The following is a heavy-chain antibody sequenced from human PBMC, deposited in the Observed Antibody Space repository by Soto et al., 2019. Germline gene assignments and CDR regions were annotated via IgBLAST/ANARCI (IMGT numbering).Heavy chain of an antibody. D-gene: IGHD3-3*01. J-gene: IGHJ5*02. V-gene: IGHV4-59*01. CDR1: GGSISSYY. CDR3: ARGASYYVFWGGKTWSAP. Sequence: ASETLSLTCTVSGGSISSYYWSWIRQPPGKGLEWIGYIYYSGSTNYNPSLKSRVTISVDTSKNQFSLKLSSVTAADTAVYYCARGASYYVFWGGKTWSAPGGQGPLVTVSS. CDR2: IYYSGST.